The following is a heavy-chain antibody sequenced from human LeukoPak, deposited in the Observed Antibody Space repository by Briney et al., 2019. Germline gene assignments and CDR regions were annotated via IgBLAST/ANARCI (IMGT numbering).Heavy chain of an antibody. CDR3: ARGSIQLWSFDY. Sequence: SETLSLTCTVSGGSISSYYWSWIRQPPGKGLEWIGYIYYSGSTNYNPSLKSRVTISVDTSKNQFSLKLSSVTAADTAVYYCARGSIQLWSFDYWGQGTLVTVSS. J-gene: IGHJ4*02. D-gene: IGHD5-18*01. CDR1: GGSISSYY. V-gene: IGHV4-59*01. CDR2: IYYSGST.